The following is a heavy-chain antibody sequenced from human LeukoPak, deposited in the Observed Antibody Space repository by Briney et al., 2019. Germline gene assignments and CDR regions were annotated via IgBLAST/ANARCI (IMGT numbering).Heavy chain of an antibody. Sequence: PSETRSLTCTLSGGSLSSYYSSWLRHPPEKGLEWIGYIYNSEDAKYNSSSESRVTISVDTSKNQFFLKLSSVTAADTAVYYCARFHGGPSGWYVLWYFGRWGRGTLVTVSS. D-gene: IGHD6-19*01. CDR3: ARFHGGPSGWYVLWYFGR. CDR2: IYNSEDA. CDR1: GGSLSSYY. V-gene: IGHV4-4*09. J-gene: IGHJ2*01.